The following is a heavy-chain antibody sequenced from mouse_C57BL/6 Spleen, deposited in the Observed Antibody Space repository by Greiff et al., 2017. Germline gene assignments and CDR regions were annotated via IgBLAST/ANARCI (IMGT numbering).Heavy chain of an antibody. V-gene: IGHV1-61*01. CDR2: IYPSDSET. Sequence: VQLQQPGAELVRPGSSVKLSCKASGYTFTSYWMDWMKQRPGQGLEWIGNIYPSDSETHYNQKFKDKATLTVDKSSSTAYMQLSSLTSEDSAVYYCARGSGYDGWFAYWGQGTLVTVSA. J-gene: IGHJ3*01. D-gene: IGHD3-2*02. CDR3: ARGSGYDGWFAY. CDR1: GYTFTSYW.